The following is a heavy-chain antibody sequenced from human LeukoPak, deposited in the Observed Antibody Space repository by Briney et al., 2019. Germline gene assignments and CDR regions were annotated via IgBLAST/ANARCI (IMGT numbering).Heavy chain of an antibody. CDR1: GFTFRSYW. Sequence: GGSLRLSCAASGFTFRSYWMSWVRQAPGKGLEWVANIKEDGSEKYYVDSVKGRFTISRDNAKNSLYLHMNSLGAEDTAVYYCARTYCSGGSCYFDYWGQGTLVTVSS. J-gene: IGHJ4*02. D-gene: IGHD2-15*01. CDR2: IKEDGSEK. CDR3: ARTYCSGGSCYFDY. V-gene: IGHV3-7*01.